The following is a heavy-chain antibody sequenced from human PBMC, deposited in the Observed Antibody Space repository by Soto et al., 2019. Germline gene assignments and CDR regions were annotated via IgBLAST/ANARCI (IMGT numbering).Heavy chain of an antibody. CDR1: GFTFSSYA. V-gene: IGHV3-23*01. D-gene: IGHD1-20*01. J-gene: IGHJ6*02. CDR3: AKDITGGRYGMDV. Sequence: GGSLRLSCAASGFTFSSYAMSWVRQAPGKGLEWVSAISGSGGSTYYADSVKGRFTITRDNSKNTLYLEMNSLGAEDTAVYYCAKDITGGRYGMDVWGQGTTVTVSS. CDR2: ISGSGGST.